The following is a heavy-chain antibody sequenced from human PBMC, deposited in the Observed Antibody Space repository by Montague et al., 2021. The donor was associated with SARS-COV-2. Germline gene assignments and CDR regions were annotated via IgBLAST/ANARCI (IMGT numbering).Heavy chain of an antibody. CDR2: IHYTGST. D-gene: IGHD3-16*01. Sequence: SETLSLTCAVYGGSFSGYYWSWIRQPPGKGLEWIGQIHYTGSTIYKPSLKSRVTISEDTSKNQFSLKMTSVTAADTAVYYCARGGHQLRFGLDVWGQGTTVTVSS. V-gene: IGHV4-34*01. CDR1: GGSFSGYY. J-gene: IGHJ6*02. CDR3: ARGGHQLRFGLDV.